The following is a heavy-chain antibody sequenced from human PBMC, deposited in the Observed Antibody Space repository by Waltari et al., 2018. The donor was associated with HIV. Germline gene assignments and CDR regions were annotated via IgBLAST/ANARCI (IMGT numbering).Heavy chain of an antibody. Sequence: QLQLQESGPGLVKPSETLSLTCTVSGGSISSSSYYWGWIRQPPGKGLEWIGSIYYSGSTYYNPSLKSRVTISVDTSKNQFSLKLSSVTAADTAVYYCARQPSPVLRFLEWLLNYWGQGTLVTVSS. D-gene: IGHD3-3*01. CDR1: GGSISSSSYY. J-gene: IGHJ4*02. CDR2: IYYSGST. CDR3: ARQPSPVLRFLEWLLNY. V-gene: IGHV4-39*01.